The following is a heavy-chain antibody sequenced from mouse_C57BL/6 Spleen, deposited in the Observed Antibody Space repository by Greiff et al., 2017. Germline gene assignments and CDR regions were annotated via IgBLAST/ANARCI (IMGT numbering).Heavy chain of an antibody. CDR3: ALASGYYAMDY. V-gene: IGHV5-17*01. D-gene: IGHD6-1*01. CDR2: ISSGSSTI. J-gene: IGHJ4*01. CDR1: GFTFSDYG. Sequence: EVKLVESGGGLVKPGGSLKLSCAASGFTFSDYGMHWVRQAPEKGLEWVAYISSGSSTIYYADTVKGRCTISRDNATNTLFLQMTSLRSEDTAMYYCALASGYYAMDYWSQGTSVTVSS.